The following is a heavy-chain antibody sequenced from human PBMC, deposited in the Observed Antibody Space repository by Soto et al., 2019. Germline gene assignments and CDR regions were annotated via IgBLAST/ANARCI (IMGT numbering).Heavy chain of an antibody. CDR3: ARELYSSGKYYYYYGMDV. J-gene: IGHJ6*02. CDR1: GYTFTGYY. D-gene: IGHD6-19*01. V-gene: IGHV1-2*02. CDR2: INPNSGGT. Sequence: ASVKVSLKASGYTFTGYYMHWVRQAPGQGLEGMGWINPNSGGTNYAQKFQGRVTMTRDTSISTAYMELSRLRSDDTAVYYCARELYSSGKYYYYYGMDVWGQGTTVTVSS.